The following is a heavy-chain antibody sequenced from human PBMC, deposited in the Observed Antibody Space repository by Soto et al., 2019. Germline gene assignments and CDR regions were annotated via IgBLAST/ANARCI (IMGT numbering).Heavy chain of an antibody. J-gene: IGHJ4*02. CDR3: ARIGMPLGYCSSTSCYTDTFDY. V-gene: IGHV4-30-4*01. CDR1: GGSISSGDYY. CDR2: IYYSGST. Sequence: SETLSLTCTVSGGSISSGDYYWSWIRQPPGKGLEWIGYIYYSGSTYYNPSLKSRVTISVDTSKNQFSLKLSSVTAADTAVYYCARIGMPLGYCSSTSCYTDTFDYWGQGTLVTVSS. D-gene: IGHD2-2*02.